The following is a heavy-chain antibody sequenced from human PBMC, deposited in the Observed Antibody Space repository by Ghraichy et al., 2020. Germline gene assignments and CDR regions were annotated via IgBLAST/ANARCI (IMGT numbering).Heavy chain of an antibody. CDR1: GGSFSGYY. J-gene: IGHJ4*02. V-gene: IGHV4-34*01. CDR3: ARSGSMKWLRLPDY. CDR2: INHSGST. D-gene: IGHD5-12*01. Sequence: SETLSLTCAVYGGSFSGYYWSWIRQPPGKGLEWIGEINHSGSTNYNPSLKSRVTISVDTSKNQFSLKLSSVTAADTAVYYCARSGSMKWLRLPDYWGQGTLVTVSS.